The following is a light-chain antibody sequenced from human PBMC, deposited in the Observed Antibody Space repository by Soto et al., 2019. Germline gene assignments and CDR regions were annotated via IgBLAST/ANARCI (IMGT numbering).Light chain of an antibody. CDR1: RSNIGSNY. CDR3: ASWDDSLSAQV. V-gene: IGLV1-47*02. CDR2: TNS. J-gene: IGLJ3*02. Sequence: QSVLTQPPSASGTPGQRVTIPCSGSRSNIGSNYVYWYQQLSGTAPKLLIYTNSQRPSGVPDRFSGSKSGTSASLAISGLRSEDEADYYCASWDDSLSAQVFGAGTKLTVL.